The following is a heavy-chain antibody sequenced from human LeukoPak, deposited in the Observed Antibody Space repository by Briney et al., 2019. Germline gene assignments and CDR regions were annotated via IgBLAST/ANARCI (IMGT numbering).Heavy chain of an antibody. CDR1: GFTFSSYS. Sequence: QTGGSLRLSCAASGFTFSSYSMNWVRQAPGKVLEWVSSISSSSSYIYYADSVKGRFTISRDNAKNSLYLQMNSLRAEDTAVYYCARELVGATTRWFDPWGQGTLVTVSS. V-gene: IGHV3-21*01. CDR2: ISSSSSYI. J-gene: IGHJ5*02. CDR3: ARELVGATTRWFDP. D-gene: IGHD1-26*01.